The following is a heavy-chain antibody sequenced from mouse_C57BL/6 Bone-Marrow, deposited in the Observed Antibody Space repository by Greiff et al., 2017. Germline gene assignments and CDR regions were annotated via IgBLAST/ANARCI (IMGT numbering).Heavy chain of an antibody. CDR1: GFTFSSYG. D-gene: IGHD1-1*01. CDR2: ISSCGSYT. CDR3: ARLTVVVFDY. Sequence: EVKLQESGGDLVKPGGSLKLSCAASGFTFSSYGMSWVRQTPDKRLEWIATISSCGSYTYYPDSVKGRFTISRDNAKNTLYLQMSSLKSEDTARDYCARLTVVVFDYWGQGTTLTVSS. J-gene: IGHJ2*01. V-gene: IGHV5-6*01.